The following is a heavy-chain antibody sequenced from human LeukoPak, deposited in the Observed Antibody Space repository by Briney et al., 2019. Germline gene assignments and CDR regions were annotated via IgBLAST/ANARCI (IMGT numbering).Heavy chain of an antibody. CDR3: ASVPWSSSPSAFDI. D-gene: IGHD6-6*01. CDR1: GFTFSNYS. Sequence: PGGSLRLSCAASGFTFSNYSMNWVRQAPGKGLEWVSSISSSSSYIYYADSVKGRFTISRDNAKNSLYLQMNSLRAEDTAVYYCASVPWSSSPSAFDIWGQGTMVTVSS. V-gene: IGHV3-21*01. CDR2: ISSSSSYI. J-gene: IGHJ3*02.